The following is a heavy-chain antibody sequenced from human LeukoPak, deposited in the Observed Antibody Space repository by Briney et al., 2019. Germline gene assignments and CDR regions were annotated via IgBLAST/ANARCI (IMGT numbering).Heavy chain of an antibody. J-gene: IGHJ5*02. Sequence: PSETLSLTCTVSGGSISSSSYYWGWIRQPPGKGLEWIRSIYYSGSTYYNPSLKSRVTISVDTSKNQFSLKLSSVTAADTAVYYCARCVSTSPINWFDPWGQGTLVTVSS. CDR3: ARCVSTSPINWFDP. CDR2: IYYSGST. CDR1: GGSISSSSYY. D-gene: IGHD2-2*01. V-gene: IGHV4-39*01.